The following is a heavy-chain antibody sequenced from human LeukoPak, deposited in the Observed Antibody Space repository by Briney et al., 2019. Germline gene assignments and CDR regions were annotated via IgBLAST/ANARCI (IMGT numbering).Heavy chain of an antibody. CDR2: IYSDSGGST. J-gene: IGHJ4*02. CDR3: ARGFTHDYGDYFDY. V-gene: IGHV3-66*01. CDR1: GFTVSSNY. Sequence: PGGSLRLSYAASGFTVSSNYMSWVRQAPGKGLEWVSVIYSDSGGSTYYADSVKGRFTMSRDNSKNTLYLHMNSLRAEDTAVYYCARGFTHDYGDYFDYWGQGTLVTVSS. D-gene: IGHD4-17*01.